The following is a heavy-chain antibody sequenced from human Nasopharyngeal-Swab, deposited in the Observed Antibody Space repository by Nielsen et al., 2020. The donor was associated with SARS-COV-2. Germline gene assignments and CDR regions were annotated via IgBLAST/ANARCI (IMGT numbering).Heavy chain of an antibody. D-gene: IGHD6-19*01. Sequence: GESLKISCVSSGFTFNIFALSLVRRAPGKGLEWVSAISGSGGKTFDADSVKGRFSISRDNSKNTLYLQMTSLRVEDTAVYYCARDDSSGTNLLFDYWGQGILVTVSS. V-gene: IGHV3-23*01. J-gene: IGHJ4*02. CDR2: ISGSGGKT. CDR1: GFTFNIFA. CDR3: ARDDSSGTNLLFDY.